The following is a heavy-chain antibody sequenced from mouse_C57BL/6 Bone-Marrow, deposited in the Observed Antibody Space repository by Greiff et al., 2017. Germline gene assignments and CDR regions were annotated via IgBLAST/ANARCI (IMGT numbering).Heavy chain of an antibody. D-gene: IGHD1-1*01. V-gene: IGHV1-39*01. CDR2: INPNYGTT. CDR3: ASYYPTFDY. J-gene: IGHJ2*01. CDR1: GYSFTDYN. Sequence: LVESGPELVKPGASVKISCKASGYSFTDYNMNWVKQSNGKSLEWIGVINPNYGTTSYNQKFKGKATLTVDQSSSTAYMQLTRLASEASAVYSVASYYPTFDYWGQGTTLMVSA.